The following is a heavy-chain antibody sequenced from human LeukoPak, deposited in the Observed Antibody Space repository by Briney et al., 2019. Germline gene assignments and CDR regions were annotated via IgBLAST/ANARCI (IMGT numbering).Heavy chain of an antibody. J-gene: IGHJ6*02. CDR3: ARLAGADYYFGMDV. Sequence: SETLSLTCTVSGGSVSSSNSYWGWIRQPPGKGLEWIGSIYYSGSTYYSPSLKSRVTISVDTSKNQFSLKLSSVTAADTAVYYCARLAGADYYFGMDVWGQGTTATVSS. CDR2: IYYSGST. CDR1: GGSVSSSNSY. D-gene: IGHD6-13*01. V-gene: IGHV4-39*01.